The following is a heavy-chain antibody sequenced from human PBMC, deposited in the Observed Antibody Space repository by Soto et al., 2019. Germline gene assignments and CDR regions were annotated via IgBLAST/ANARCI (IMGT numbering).Heavy chain of an antibody. CDR2: IGNDGGNK. CDR3: ARVDYDFWSGLIDY. J-gene: IGHJ4*02. CDR1: GFTFISYA. Sequence: QVQLVESGGALVHPGRSLRLSCAASGFTFISYAMHWVRQAPARGLEWVAVIGNDGGNKYYADSVKGRFTISRDNSKNTLYLQMNSLRAEDTAVYYCARVDYDFWSGLIDYWGQGTLVTVSS. D-gene: IGHD3-3*01. V-gene: IGHV3-33*01.